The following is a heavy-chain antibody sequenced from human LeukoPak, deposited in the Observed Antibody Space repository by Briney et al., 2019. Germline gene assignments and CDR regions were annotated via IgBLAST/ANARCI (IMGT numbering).Heavy chain of an antibody. Sequence: GGSLRLSCAASGFTFSSHTMNWVRQAPGKGLQWVSSIRGGGAPVYADSVKGRFTISRDDFKSTVFLQMDSLRPEDTAVYYCARCTIGDGSGWCTWFAPWGQGTLVTVSS. CDR1: GFTFSSHT. CDR3: ARCTIGDGSGWCTWFAP. CDR2: IRGGGAP. D-gene: IGHD6-19*01. J-gene: IGHJ5*02. V-gene: IGHV3-23*01.